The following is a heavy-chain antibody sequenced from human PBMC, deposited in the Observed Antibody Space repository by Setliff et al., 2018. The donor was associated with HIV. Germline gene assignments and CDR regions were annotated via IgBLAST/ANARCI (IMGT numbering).Heavy chain of an antibody. D-gene: IGHD3-22*01. Sequence: ASVKVSCKSSGYTFTTYGLSWVRQAPGQRLEWMGWINAGSGNTKYSQKFQGRVTITADESTSTAYMELSRLRSDDTVVYYCARDHDSSAYTYFDYWGQGTLVTVSS. V-gene: IGHV1-18*01. CDR3: ARDHDSSAYTYFDY. J-gene: IGHJ4*02. CDR2: INAGSGNT. CDR1: GYTFTTYG.